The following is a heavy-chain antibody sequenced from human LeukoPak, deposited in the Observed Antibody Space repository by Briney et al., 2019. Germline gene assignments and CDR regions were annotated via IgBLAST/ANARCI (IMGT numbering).Heavy chain of an antibody. CDR3: ARALSIAAAAGGY. Sequence: ASVKVSCKASGYSFTGYAMNWVRQAPGQGLEWMGWINTNTGNPTYAQGFTGRFVFSLDTSVTTAYLQISSLKTEDTAVYYCARALSIAAAAGGYWGQGTLVTVSS. CDR1: GYSFTGYA. J-gene: IGHJ4*02. CDR2: INTNTGNP. D-gene: IGHD6-13*01. V-gene: IGHV7-4-1*02.